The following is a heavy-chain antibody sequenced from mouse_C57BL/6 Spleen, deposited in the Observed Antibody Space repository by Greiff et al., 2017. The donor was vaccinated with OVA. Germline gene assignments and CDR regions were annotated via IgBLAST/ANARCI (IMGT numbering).Heavy chain of an antibody. D-gene: IGHD1-1*01. CDR2: IRLKSDNYAT. CDR3: TGHGIYFDY. V-gene: IGHV6-3*01. Sequence: EVKLVESGGGLVQPGGSMKLSCVASGFTFSNYWMNWVRQSPEKGLEWVAQIRLKSDNYATHYAESVKGRFTISRDDSKSSVYLQMNNLRAEDTGIYYCTGHGIYFDYWGQGTTLTVSS. CDR1: GFTFSNYW. J-gene: IGHJ2*01.